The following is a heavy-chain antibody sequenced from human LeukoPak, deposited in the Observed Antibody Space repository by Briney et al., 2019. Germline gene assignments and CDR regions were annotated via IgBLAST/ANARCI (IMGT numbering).Heavy chain of an antibody. CDR3: ARGGIAAAGIPFDY. D-gene: IGHD6-13*01. Sequence: SETLSLTCAVYGGSFSGYYWSWIRQPPGKGLEWIGEINHSGSTNYIPSLKSRVTISVDTSKNQFSLKPSSVTAADTAVYYCARGGIAAAGIPFDYWGQGTLVTVSS. CDR1: GGSFSGYY. J-gene: IGHJ4*02. V-gene: IGHV4-34*01. CDR2: INHSGST.